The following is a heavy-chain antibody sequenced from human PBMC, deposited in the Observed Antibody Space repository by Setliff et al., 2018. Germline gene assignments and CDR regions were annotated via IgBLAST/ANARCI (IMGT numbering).Heavy chain of an antibody. Sequence: SETLSLTCAVYGGSFSGYYWSWIRQPPGKGLEWIGEINHSGSTNYNPALKSRVTISVDTSKNQFSLNLSSGTAADTAVYYCARRYNFWSGYFDYWGQGTLVTVSS. V-gene: IGHV4-34*01. D-gene: IGHD3-3*01. CDR1: GGSFSGYY. CDR3: ARRYNFWSGYFDY. J-gene: IGHJ4*02. CDR2: INHSGST.